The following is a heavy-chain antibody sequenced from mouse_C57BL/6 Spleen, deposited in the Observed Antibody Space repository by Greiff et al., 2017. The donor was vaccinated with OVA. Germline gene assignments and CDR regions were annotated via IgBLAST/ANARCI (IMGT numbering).Heavy chain of an antibody. CDR3: ARRLTVYYFDY. CDR2: IDPSDSYT. D-gene: IGHD4-1*01. CDR1: GYTFTSYW. Sequence: VQLQQPGAELVKPGASVKLSCKASGYTFTSYWMQWVKQRPGQGLEWIGEIDPSDSYTNYNQKFKGKATLTVDKSSSTAYMQLSSLTAEDSAVYYCARRLTVYYFDYGGQGTTLTVSS. V-gene: IGHV1-50*01. J-gene: IGHJ2*01.